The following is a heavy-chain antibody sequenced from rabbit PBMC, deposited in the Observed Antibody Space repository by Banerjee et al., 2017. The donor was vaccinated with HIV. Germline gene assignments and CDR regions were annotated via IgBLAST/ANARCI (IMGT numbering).Heavy chain of an antibody. CDR3: ARDAGTSFSTYGMDL. V-gene: IGHV1S45*01. D-gene: IGHD8-1*01. CDR2: INAITGKA. J-gene: IGHJ6*01. Sequence: QEQLVESGGGLVKPGASLTLTCEASGFPFSEKAVMCWVRQAPGKGLTWIACINAITGKAVYANWAKGRSTFSKSSSTTVTLQMTSLTAADTATYFCARDAGTSFSTYGMDLWGQGTLVTVS. CDR1: GFPFSEKAV.